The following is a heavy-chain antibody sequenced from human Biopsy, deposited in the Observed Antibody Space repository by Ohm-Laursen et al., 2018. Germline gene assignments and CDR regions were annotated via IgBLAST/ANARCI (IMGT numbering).Heavy chain of an antibody. J-gene: IGHJ2*01. Sequence: PSQTLSFTCAVSGDSISSYYWIWIRQPPGKGLEWIGYDYYTGSTDYNPSLQSRVYIQDDTSKKHFFLRLRSVTPADTAIYYWARDRGYYSDRTVPVYFDLWGRGTLVTVSS. CDR2: DYYTGST. CDR3: ARDRGYYSDRTVPVYFDL. D-gene: IGHD3-22*01. V-gene: IGHV4-59*12. CDR1: GDSISSYY.